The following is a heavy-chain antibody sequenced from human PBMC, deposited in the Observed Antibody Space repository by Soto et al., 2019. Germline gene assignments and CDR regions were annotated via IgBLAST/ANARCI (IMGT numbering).Heavy chain of an antibody. CDR1: GGTLSSYA. J-gene: IGHJ6*02. D-gene: IGHD2-15*01. CDR2: IIPIFNIP. CDR3: AKARGYCSGRNNHDCVMDD. V-gene: IGHV1-69*01. Sequence: QVHLVQSGSEVRKPGSSVKVSCKDSGGTLSSYAITWVRLAPGQGLEWMGGIIPIFNIPDYAQKFQGRVSIAADEATSTAYTGLSNLRPQDTAIYYRAKARGYCSGRNNHDCVMDDWGQGTPVTVSS.